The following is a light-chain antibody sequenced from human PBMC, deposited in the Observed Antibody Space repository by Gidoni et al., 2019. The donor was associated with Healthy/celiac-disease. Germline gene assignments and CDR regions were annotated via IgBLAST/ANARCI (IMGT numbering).Light chain of an antibody. Sequence: DIQMTQSPSSLSASVGDRVTITCRASQGISYYLAWFQHKPGKAPTSLIYAASSLQSVVPSKFSGSGSGTDFTLTISSLQPEDFATYYCQQYNSYPLVTFGPGTKVDIK. CDR3: QQYNSYPLVT. CDR1: QGISYY. CDR2: AAS. V-gene: IGKV1-16*02. J-gene: IGKJ3*01.